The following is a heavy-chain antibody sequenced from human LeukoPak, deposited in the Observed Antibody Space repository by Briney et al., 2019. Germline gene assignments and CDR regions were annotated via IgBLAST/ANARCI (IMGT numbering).Heavy chain of an antibody. Sequence: GGSLRLSCAASGFSFSDYAMTWVRQVPGKGLEWVSVIGGDSGGIQYADSVKGRFSVSRDNSKNTLYLQMNSLRVEDTAVYYCAKYAPPTTTMTRFFDYWGQGALVTVSS. D-gene: IGHD4-11*01. J-gene: IGHJ4*02. V-gene: IGHV3-23*01. CDR3: AKYAPPTTTMTRFFDY. CDR2: IGGDSGGI. CDR1: GFSFSDYA.